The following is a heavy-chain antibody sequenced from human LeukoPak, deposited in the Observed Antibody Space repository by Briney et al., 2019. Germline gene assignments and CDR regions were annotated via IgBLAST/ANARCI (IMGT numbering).Heavy chain of an antibody. CDR2: INWNGGST. D-gene: IGHD6-13*01. J-gene: IGHJ6*03. V-gene: IGHV3-20*04. CDR3: ARDGHIAAAGIYCYYYMDV. CDR1: GFTFDDYG. Sequence: GGSLRLSCAASGFTFDDYGMSWVRQAPGKGLEWVSGINWNGGSTGYADSVKGRFTISRDNAKNSLYLQMNSLRAEDTALYYCARDGHIAAAGIYCYYYMDVWGKGTTVTVSS.